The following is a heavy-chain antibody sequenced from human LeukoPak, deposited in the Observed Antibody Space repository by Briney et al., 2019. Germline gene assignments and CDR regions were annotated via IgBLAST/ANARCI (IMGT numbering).Heavy chain of an antibody. J-gene: IGHJ6*02. CDR2: INHSGST. Sequence: PSETLSLTCTVPGGSISSGGYSWSWIRQPPGKGLEWIGEINHSGSTNYNPSLKSRVTISVDTSKNQFSLKLSSVTAADTAVYYCARDHQHCSSTSCRLFPGMDVWGQGTTVTVSS. CDR1: GGSISSGGYS. V-gene: IGHV4-39*07. CDR3: ARDHQHCSSTSCRLFPGMDV. D-gene: IGHD2-2*01.